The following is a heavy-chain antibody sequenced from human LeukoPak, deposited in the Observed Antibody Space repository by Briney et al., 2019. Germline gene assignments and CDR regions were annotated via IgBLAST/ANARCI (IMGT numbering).Heavy chain of an antibody. J-gene: IGHJ4*02. V-gene: IGHV3-23*01. D-gene: IGHD3-3*01. Sequence: GGSLRLSCAASGFTFSTYPMNWVRQAPGKGLEWVSGISGSSGISTYYAESVKGRFTISRDNSRNTLHLQMYSLRAEDTAIYYCAKASEFSAYFDHWGQGSLVTVSS. CDR2: ISGSSGIST. CDR1: GFTFSTYP. CDR3: AKASEFSAYFDH.